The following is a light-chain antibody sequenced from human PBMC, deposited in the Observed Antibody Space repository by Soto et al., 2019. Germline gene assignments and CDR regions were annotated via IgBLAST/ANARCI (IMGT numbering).Light chain of an antibody. J-gene: IGLJ1*01. V-gene: IGLV2-11*01. CDR1: SSDVGGYYY. CDR2: DVT. Sequence: QSALTQPRSVSGSPGQSVTISCTGTSSDVGGYYYVSWYQQHPGKAPKLMIYDVTKRPSGVPDRFSGSKSSNTASLTISGLQAEDEADYYCCSYAGRYTFVCGTGTKLTVL. CDR3: CSYAGRYTFV.